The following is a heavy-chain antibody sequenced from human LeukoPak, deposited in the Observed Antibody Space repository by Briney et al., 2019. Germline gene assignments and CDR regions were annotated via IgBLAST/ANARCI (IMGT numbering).Heavy chain of an antibody. J-gene: IGHJ5*02. CDR1: GGSIRGYY. V-gene: IGHV4-59*08. Sequence: SETLSLTCNVSGGSIRGYYWSWIRQPPGKGLEWIGYIYSSGSTNYNPSLKSRVTMSVDTSKNQFSLKLTSVTAADTAVYYCARVDGSCSGGSCPSGNWFDPWGQGTLVTVSS. CDR3: ARVDGSCSGGSCPSGNWFDP. CDR2: IYSSGST. D-gene: IGHD2-15*01.